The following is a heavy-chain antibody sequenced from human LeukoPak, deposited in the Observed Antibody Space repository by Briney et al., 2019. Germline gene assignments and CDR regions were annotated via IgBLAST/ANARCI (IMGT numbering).Heavy chain of an antibody. J-gene: IGHJ4*02. V-gene: IGHV3-21*01. Sequence: GGSLRLSCAASGFTFSNYNMNWVRKAPGTGLELVSSNSSSNNYISYADSVKGRFTISRDNAKNSLYLQMNSLRAEDTAGYYCARRSPTYYFDYWGQGTPVTVSS. CDR1: GFTFSNYN. CDR3: ARRSPTYYFDY. CDR2: NSSSNNYI.